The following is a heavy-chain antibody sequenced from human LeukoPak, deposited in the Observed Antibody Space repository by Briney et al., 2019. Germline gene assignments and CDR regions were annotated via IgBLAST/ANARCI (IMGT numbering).Heavy chain of an antibody. CDR2: IYYSGST. Sequence: SSETLSLTCTVSGGSISSYYWSWIRQPPGKGLEWIGYIYYSGSTNYNPSLKSRVTISVDTSKNQFSLKLSSVTAADTAVYYCARAGRRDNYDFWSGYQPPDYYYYYGMDVWGQGTTVTVSS. D-gene: IGHD3-3*01. CDR3: ARAGRRDNYDFWSGYQPPDYYYYYGMDV. CDR1: GGSISSYY. J-gene: IGHJ6*02. V-gene: IGHV4-59*01.